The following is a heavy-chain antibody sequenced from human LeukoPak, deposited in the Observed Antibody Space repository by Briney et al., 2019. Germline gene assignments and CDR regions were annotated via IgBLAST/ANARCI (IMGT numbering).Heavy chain of an antibody. CDR3: ARYDILTGFDY. CDR1: GGSISSGGYS. Sequence: PSETLSLTCAVSGGSISSGGYSWSWIRQPPGKGLEWIGYIYHSGSTYYNPSLKSRVTISVDRSKNQFSLKLSSVTAADTAVYYCARYDILTGFDYWGRGTLVTVSS. D-gene: IGHD3-9*01. V-gene: IGHV4-30-2*01. CDR2: IYHSGST. J-gene: IGHJ4*02.